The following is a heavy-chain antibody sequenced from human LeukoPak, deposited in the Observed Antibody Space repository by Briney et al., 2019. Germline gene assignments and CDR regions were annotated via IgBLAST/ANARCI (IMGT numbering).Heavy chain of an antibody. CDR3: AKDAQRGFDYSNSLEY. J-gene: IGHJ4*02. CDR1: GFTFSGYG. Sequence: SGGSLRLSCAASGFTFSGYGMRWVRQAAGKGLEWVAVIWSDGTNQYYADSVKGRFTISRDDSQKTVYLEMNSLRTEDTAMYYCAKDAQRGFDYSNSLEYWGPGTLVTVSS. V-gene: IGHV3-33*06. D-gene: IGHD4-11*01. CDR2: IWSDGTNQ.